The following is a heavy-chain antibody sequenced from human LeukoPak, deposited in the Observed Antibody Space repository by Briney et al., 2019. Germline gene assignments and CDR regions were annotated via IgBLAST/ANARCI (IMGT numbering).Heavy chain of an antibody. CDR3: ARDGLEDYYDSSGFDY. D-gene: IGHD3-22*01. J-gene: IGHJ4*02. CDR2: ISDSGGIT. CDR1: GFTFNSYA. V-gene: IGHV3-23*01. Sequence: GGSLRLSCAASGFTFNSYAMNWVRQAPGKGLEWVSSISDSGGITYYADSVKGRFTISRDNSKNTLYLQMNSLRAEDTAVYYCARDGLEDYYDSSGFDYWGQGTLVTVSS.